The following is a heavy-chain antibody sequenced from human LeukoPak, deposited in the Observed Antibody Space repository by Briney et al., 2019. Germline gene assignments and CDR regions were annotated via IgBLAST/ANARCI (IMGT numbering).Heavy chain of an antibody. Sequence: PSETLSLTCTASGGSISSYYWSWIRQPPGKGLEWIGYIYYSGSTNYNPSLKSRVTISVDTSKNQFSLKLSSVTAADTAVYYCARQRGRWDSFDYWGQGTLVTVSS. CDR2: IYYSGST. CDR3: ARQRGRWDSFDY. J-gene: IGHJ4*02. V-gene: IGHV4-59*08. CDR1: GGSISSYY. D-gene: IGHD1-26*01.